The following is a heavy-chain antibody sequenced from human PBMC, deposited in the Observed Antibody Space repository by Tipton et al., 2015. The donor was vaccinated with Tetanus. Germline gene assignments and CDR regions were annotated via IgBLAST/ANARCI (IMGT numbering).Heavy chain of an antibody. Sequence: SLRLSCEASGFSVSRHVMHWVRQAPGKGLEWVAVITSDAKNKDYADSVKGRFTISRDPSQNTLYLQMNSPKVEDTAVYYCARDKGLCFYGWSGCEYLSGMDARGPGTPVPGSS. V-gene: IGHV3-30*14. D-gene: IGHD2/OR15-2a*01. CDR1: GFSVSRHV. J-gene: IGHJ6*02. CDR3: ARDKGLCFYGWSGCEYLSGMDA. CDR2: ITSDAKNK.